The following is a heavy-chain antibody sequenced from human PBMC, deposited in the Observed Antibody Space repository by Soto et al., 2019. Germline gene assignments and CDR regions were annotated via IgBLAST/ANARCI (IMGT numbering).Heavy chain of an antibody. V-gene: IGHV4-4*07. J-gene: IGHJ4*02. CDR2: IYYSGTT. Sequence: SETLSLTCTVSGGSISSYYWSWIRQPAGKGLEWIGRIYYSGTTNYNPSLKSRVTISVDLSKNQFSLRLSSVTTADTALYYCARTTAVPNTLRSRYFFDYWGQGALVTVSS. D-gene: IGHD4-17*01. CDR3: ARTTAVPNTLRSRYFFDY. CDR1: GGSISSYY.